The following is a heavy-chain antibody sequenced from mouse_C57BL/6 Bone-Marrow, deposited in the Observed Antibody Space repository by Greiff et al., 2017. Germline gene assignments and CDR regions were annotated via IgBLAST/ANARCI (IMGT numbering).Heavy chain of an antibody. J-gene: IGHJ2*01. Sequence: EVKLVESGGDLVKPGGSLKLSCAASGFTFSSYGMPWVRQTPDKRLEWVATICSGGSYTYYPDSVKGRFPIARDNAKNTLYLQMSSLKSDDTAMYYCARLDSSCDFDYWGQGTTLTVSS. CDR3: ARLDSSCDFDY. D-gene: IGHD3-2*02. CDR2: ICSGGSYT. CDR1: GFTFSSYG. V-gene: IGHV5-6*01.